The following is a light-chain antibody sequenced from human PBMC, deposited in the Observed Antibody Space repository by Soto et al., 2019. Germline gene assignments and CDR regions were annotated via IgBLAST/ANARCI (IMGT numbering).Light chain of an antibody. V-gene: IGKV3-20*01. CDR3: QYYSSSLSIT. Sequence: EIVLTQSPGILSLSPRERASLSCRASQSVRSTYLAWYQQKPGQAPKLLIHGASSRATGIPDRFSGSGSGTDFTLTISRLEPEDFAVYYCQYYSSSLSITFGQGTRLDIK. CDR1: QSVRSTY. CDR2: GAS. J-gene: IGKJ5*01.